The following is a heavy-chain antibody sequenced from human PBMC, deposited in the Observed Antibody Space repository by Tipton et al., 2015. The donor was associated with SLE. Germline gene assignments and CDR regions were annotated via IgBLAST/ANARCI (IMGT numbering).Heavy chain of an antibody. J-gene: IGHJ4*02. D-gene: IGHD1-26*01. Sequence: TLSLTCSVSGGSISGTSFYWGWIRQPPGKGLEWIGNIYYTGSTYYNPSLKSRVAISVNTSKNQFSLKLSSVTAADTALYYCARDSSGSLTGYFDYWGQGMLVTVSS. CDR1: GGSISGTSFY. CDR3: ARDSSGSLTGYFDY. V-gene: IGHV4-39*07. CDR2: IYYTGST.